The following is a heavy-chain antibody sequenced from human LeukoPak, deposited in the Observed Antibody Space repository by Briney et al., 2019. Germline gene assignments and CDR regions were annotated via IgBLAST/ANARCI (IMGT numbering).Heavy chain of an antibody. J-gene: IGHJ4*02. V-gene: IGHV3-74*01. CDR3: ARDRGPRTGFMVREAYDY. Sequence: GSLRLSCVASGFTFSDYWIHWVRQAPGKGLVWVSRISSDGDTTNYADSVKGRFTISRDNAKNTLYLQMNSLRVEDTAVYYCARDRGPRTGFMVREAYDYWGQGTLVTVSS. CDR1: GFTFSDYW. D-gene: IGHD3-10*01. CDR2: ISSDGDTT.